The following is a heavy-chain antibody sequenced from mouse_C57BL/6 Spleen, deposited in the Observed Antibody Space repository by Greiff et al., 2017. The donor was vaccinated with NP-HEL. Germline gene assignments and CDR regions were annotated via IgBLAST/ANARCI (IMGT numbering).Heavy chain of an antibody. Sequence: VQLKQSGAELVRPGASVKLSCTASGFNIKDDYMHWVKQRPEQGLEWIGWIDPENGDTEYASKFQGKATITADTSSNTAYLQLSSLTSEDTAVYYCTLYPSYAMDYWGQGTSVTVSS. D-gene: IGHD2-1*01. CDR3: TLYPSYAMDY. J-gene: IGHJ4*01. CDR2: IDPENGDT. CDR1: GFNIKDDY. V-gene: IGHV14-4*01.